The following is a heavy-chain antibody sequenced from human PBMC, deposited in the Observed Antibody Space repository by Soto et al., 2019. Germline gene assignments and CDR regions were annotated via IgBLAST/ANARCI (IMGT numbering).Heavy chain of an antibody. J-gene: IGHJ4*02. D-gene: IGHD4-4*01. V-gene: IGHV5-51*01. CDR3: ARQAVPSIVTPGSDFDY. Sequence: PGESLKISCKGSGYSFSSHWIAWVRQMPGKGLEWMGIIHPGDSDTRYSPSFQGQVTISADKSLSAAYLQWSSLRTSDTATYYCARQAVPSIVTPGSDFDYWGQGTQVPVSS. CDR1: GYSFSSHW. CDR2: IHPGDSDT.